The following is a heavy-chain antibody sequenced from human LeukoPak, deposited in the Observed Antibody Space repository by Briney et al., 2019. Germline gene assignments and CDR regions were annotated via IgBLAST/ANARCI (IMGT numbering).Heavy chain of an antibody. Sequence: GGSLRLSCAASGFTFSSYSMNWVRQAPGKGLEWVSYIISSSDYTQYADSVKGRFTISRDSAQNSLYLQMNSLRVEDMAVYFCVRDQNWAFDYWGQGALVTVSS. V-gene: IGHV3-21*01. J-gene: IGHJ4*02. D-gene: IGHD7-27*01. CDR2: IISSSDYT. CDR1: GFTFSSYS. CDR3: VRDQNWAFDY.